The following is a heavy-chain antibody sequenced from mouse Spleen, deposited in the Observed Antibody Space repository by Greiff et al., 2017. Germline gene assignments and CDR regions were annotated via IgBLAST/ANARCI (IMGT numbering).Heavy chain of an antibody. Sequence: EVQGVESGGGLVKLGGSLKLSCAASGFTFSSYAMSWVRQTPEKRLEWVATISSGGGNTYYPDSVKGRFTISRDNAKNTLYLQMSSLKSEDTAMYYCARRDGNPHYFDYWGQGTTLTVSS. CDR2: ISSGGGNT. V-gene: IGHV5-9-3*01. D-gene: IGHD2-1*01. J-gene: IGHJ2*01. CDR3: ARRDGNPHYFDY. CDR1: GFTFSSYA.